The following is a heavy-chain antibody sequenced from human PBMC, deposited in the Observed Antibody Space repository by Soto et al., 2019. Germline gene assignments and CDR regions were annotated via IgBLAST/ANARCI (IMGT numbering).Heavy chain of an antibody. CDR1: GFTFSSYA. V-gene: IGHV3-23*01. CDR3: AKTVSTTWAFDY. CDR2: ITGSDGNT. J-gene: IGHJ4*02. Sequence: EVQLLESGGGLVQPGGSLRLSCAASGFTFSSYAISWVRQAPGKGLEWVSAITGSDGNTYYADSVKGRFTISRDNSKNRLYLQMNSLRADDTAVYYCAKTVSTTWAFDYWGQGTLVTVSS. D-gene: IGHD2-2*01.